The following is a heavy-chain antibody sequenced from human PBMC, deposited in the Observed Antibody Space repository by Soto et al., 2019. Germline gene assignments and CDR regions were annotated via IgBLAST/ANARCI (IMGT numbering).Heavy chain of an antibody. J-gene: IGHJ4*02. CDR1: GYTFTSYG. V-gene: IGHV1-18*01. D-gene: IGHD3-22*01. CDR3: AGVKSYYYDISGYYTYD. Sequence: QVQLVQSGAEVKKPGASVKVSCKASGYTFTSYGISWVRQAPGQGLEWMGWISAYNGNTNYAQKLQGRVTMTTDTTTSTDYMEMRSLRSDETAVYYCAGVKSYYYDISGYYTYDWGQGTLVTVSS. CDR2: ISAYNGNT.